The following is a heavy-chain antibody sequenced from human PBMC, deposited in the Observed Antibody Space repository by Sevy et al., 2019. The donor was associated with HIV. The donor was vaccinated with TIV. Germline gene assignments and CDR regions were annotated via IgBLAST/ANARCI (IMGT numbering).Heavy chain of an antibody. Sequence: GGSLRLSCAVSGFTFSGYAMNWVRQAPGKGLEWVSAINGKGRSTHYADSVEGRFTISRDNSKNTLYLQMNSLGAEDTAVYYCAKTIDSGGGVVPAANYYYYGMDVWGQGTTVTVSS. CDR2: INGKGRST. D-gene: IGHD2-2*01. J-gene: IGHJ6*02. V-gene: IGHV3-23*01. CDR3: AKTIDSGGGVVPAANYYYYGMDV. CDR1: GFTFSGYA.